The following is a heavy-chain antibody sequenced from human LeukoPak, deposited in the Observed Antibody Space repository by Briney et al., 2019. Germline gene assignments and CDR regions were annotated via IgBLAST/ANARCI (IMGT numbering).Heavy chain of an antibody. CDR3: ARDYWFDP. Sequence: PGGSLRLSCAASGFIVSSNHMSWARQAPGKWLEWVSVIYSGGTTYYTDSVKGRFNLSRDNSKNTLYLQMNSLRAEDTAVYYCARDYWFDPWGHGTLVTVSS. V-gene: IGHV3-66*01. CDR2: IYSGGTT. J-gene: IGHJ5*02. CDR1: GFIVSSNH.